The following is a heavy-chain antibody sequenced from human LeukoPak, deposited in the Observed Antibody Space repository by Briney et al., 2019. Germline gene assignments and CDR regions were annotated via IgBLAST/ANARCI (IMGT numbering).Heavy chain of an antibody. Sequence: ASVKVSCKASGYTFTGYYMHWVRQAPGQGLEWMGWINPNSGGTNYAQKFQGRVTMTRDTSISTAYMELNRLRSDDTVVYYCARFLNCGGDCGGLDPWGQGTLVTVSS. D-gene: IGHD2-21*02. V-gene: IGHV1-2*02. CDR3: ARFLNCGGDCGGLDP. CDR1: GYTFTGYY. J-gene: IGHJ5*02. CDR2: INPNSGGT.